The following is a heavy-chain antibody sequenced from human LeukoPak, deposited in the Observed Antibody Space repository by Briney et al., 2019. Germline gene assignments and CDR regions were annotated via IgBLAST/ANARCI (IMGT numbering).Heavy chain of an antibody. CDR3: ARDLTAAAGRESFVYYYGMDV. CDR1: GGSISSSNW. J-gene: IGHJ6*02. CDR2: IYHSGST. V-gene: IGHV4-4*02. Sequence: SGTLSLTCAVSGGSISSSNWWSWVRQPPGKGLEWIGEIYHSGSTNYNPSLKSRVTISVDKSKNQFSLKLSSVTAADSPVYYCARDLTAAAGRESFVYYYGMDVWGQGTTVTVSS. D-gene: IGHD6-13*01.